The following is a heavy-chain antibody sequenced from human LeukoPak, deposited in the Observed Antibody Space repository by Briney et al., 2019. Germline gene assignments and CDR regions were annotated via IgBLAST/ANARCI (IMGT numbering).Heavy chain of an antibody. V-gene: IGHV4-59*08. J-gene: IGHJ4*02. CDR1: GGSISSYY. CDR3: ARHRGTVYSYGSIIDY. Sequence: PSETLSLTCTVSGGSISSYYWSWIRQPPGKGLEWIGYIYYSGSTNYNPSLKSRVTISVDTSKNQFSLKLSSVTAADTAVYYCARHRGTVYSYGSIIDYWGQGTLVTVSS. CDR2: IYYSGST. D-gene: IGHD5-18*01.